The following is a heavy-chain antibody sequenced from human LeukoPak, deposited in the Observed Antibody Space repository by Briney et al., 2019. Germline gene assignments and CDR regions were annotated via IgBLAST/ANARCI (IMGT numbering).Heavy chain of an antibody. CDR2: ISTGSTYI. CDR1: GFTFSSYS. J-gene: IGHJ4*02. CDR3: ARNDFWSGYGPTDY. D-gene: IGHD3-3*01. V-gene: IGHV3-21*06. Sequence: GGSLRLSCVASGFTFSSYSMNWVRQAPGKGLVWVSSISTGSTYIFYADSVKGRFTISRDNAKNSLYLQMNSLRAEDTAVYYCARNDFWSGYGPTDYWGQGTLVTVSS.